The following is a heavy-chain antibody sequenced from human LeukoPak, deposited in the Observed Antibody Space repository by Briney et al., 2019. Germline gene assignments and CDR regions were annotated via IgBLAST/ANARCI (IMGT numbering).Heavy chain of an antibody. CDR1: GFTFSSFD. V-gene: IGHV3-30*04. D-gene: IGHD2-2*01. CDR3: ARAYCSSTSCYAPGY. CDR2: ISYDGTKK. J-gene: IGHJ4*02. Sequence: GGSLRLSCAASGFTFSSFDMHWVRQAPAKGLEWEAVISYDGTKKYYADSVKGRFTISRDNSNDTLYLQMNSLRAEDTAVYYCARAYCSSTSCYAPGYWGQGTLVTVSS.